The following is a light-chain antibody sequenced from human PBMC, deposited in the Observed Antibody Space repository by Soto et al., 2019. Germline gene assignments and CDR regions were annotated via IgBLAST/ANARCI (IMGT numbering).Light chain of an antibody. CDR2: RNN. CDR3: AAWDDSLSVYYV. CDR1: SSNIGSNY. J-gene: IGLJ1*01. V-gene: IGLV1-47*01. Sequence: QSVLTQPPSASGTPGQRVTISCSGSSSNIGSNYVYWYQQLPGTAPKLLIYRNNQRPSGVPDRFSGSKSGTSASLAISRLRSEDEADYYCAAWDDSLSVYYVFGTGTKVTVL.